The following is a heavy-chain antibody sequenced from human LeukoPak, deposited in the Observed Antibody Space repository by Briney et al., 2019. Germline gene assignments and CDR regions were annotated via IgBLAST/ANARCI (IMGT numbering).Heavy chain of an antibody. J-gene: IGHJ3*02. CDR2: IYNSANT. CDR3: ARHGRSAYTGYENAFDI. CDR1: GDSISSSSYC. Sequence: SETLSLTCTVSGDSISSSSYCWDWIRQPPGKGLEWIGNIYNSANTHYNPSLKTRITMSVDTSKNQFSLKLNSVTAADTGIYYCARHGRSAYTGYENAFDIWGQGTMVTVSS. D-gene: IGHD5-12*01. V-gene: IGHV4-39*01.